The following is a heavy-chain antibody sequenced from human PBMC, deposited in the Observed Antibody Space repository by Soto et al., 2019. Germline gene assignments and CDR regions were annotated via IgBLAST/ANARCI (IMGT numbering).Heavy chain of an antibody. CDR2: IYYSGST. J-gene: IGHJ4*01. D-gene: IGHD3-22*01. CDR1: GGSISSYY. CDR3: SREVNTYSYDSSFGPYYFDY. Sequence: SETLSLTCTVSGGSISSYYWSWIRQPPGKRLEWIGNIYYSGSTNYNPSLKGRVTISVDTSKNQFSLKLSSVTAADTAVYYCSREVNTYSYDSSFGPYYFDYGGHGTLVPVSS. V-gene: IGHV4-59*01.